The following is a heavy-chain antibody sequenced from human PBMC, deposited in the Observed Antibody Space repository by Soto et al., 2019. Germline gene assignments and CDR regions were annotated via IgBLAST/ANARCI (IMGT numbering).Heavy chain of an antibody. J-gene: IGHJ4*02. CDR2: IYYSGST. V-gene: IGHV4-31*03. Sequence: TLSLPFTVSGGSISSGGYDWSWIRQHPGKGLEWIGYIYYSGSTYYNPSLKSRVTISVDTSKNQFSLKLSSVTAADTAVYYCARVGRDAPDYWGQGTLVTVSS. CDR3: ARVGRDAPDY. CDR1: GGSISSGGYD.